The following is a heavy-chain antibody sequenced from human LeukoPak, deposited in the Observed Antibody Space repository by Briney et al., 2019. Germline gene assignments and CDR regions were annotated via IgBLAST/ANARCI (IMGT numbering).Heavy chain of an antibody. CDR1: GGSFSGYY. V-gene: IGHV4-34*01. Sequence: SETLSLTCAVYGGSFSGYYWSWIRQPPGKGLEWIGEINHSGSTNYNPSLKSRVTISVDTSKNQFSLKLSSVTAADTAVYYCARASSAGWSYYYYMDVWGKGTTVTVSS. CDR3: ARASSAGWSYYYYMDV. CDR2: INHSGST. D-gene: IGHD6-13*01. J-gene: IGHJ6*03.